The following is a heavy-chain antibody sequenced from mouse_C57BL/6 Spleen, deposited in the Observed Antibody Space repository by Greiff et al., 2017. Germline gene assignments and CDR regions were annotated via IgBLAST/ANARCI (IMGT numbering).Heavy chain of an antibody. Sequence: EVKLVESGGGLVQPGGSLKLSCAASGFTFSDYGMAWVRQAPRKGPEWVAFISNLAYSIYYADTVTGRFTISRENAKNTLYLEMSSLRSEDTAMYYCARHQNYYGSSRGYFDVWGTGTTVTVSS. CDR1: GFTFSDYG. V-gene: IGHV5-15*04. CDR2: ISNLAYSI. CDR3: ARHQNYYGSSRGYFDV. D-gene: IGHD1-1*01. J-gene: IGHJ1*03.